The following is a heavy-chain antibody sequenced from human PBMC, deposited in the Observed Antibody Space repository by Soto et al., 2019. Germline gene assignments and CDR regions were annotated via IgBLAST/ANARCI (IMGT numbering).Heavy chain of an antibody. D-gene: IGHD6-6*01. CDR3: ARARSQGVLFDY. J-gene: IGHJ4*02. CDR1: GFTFSSYW. Sequence: GGSLRLSCVVSGFTFSSYWMSWVRQAPGKGLEWVANIKQDGSEKYYVDSVKGRFTISRDNAKNSLYLQMNSLRAEDTAVYYCARARSQGVLFDYWGQGTLVTVSS. CDR2: IKQDGSEK. V-gene: IGHV3-7*01.